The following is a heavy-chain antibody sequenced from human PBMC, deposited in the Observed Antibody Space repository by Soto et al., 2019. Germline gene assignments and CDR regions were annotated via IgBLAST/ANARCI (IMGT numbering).Heavy chain of an antibody. J-gene: IGHJ6*02. Sequence: TLSLTCTVSGGSISRGGYYWSWIRQHPGKGLEWIGYIYYSGSTYYNPSLKSRVTISVDTSKNQFSLKLSSVTAADTAVYYCARDYYDSSGYYYYYYGMDVWGQGTTVTVSS. D-gene: IGHD3-22*01. CDR1: GGSISRGGYY. CDR3: ARDYYDSSGYYYYYYGMDV. V-gene: IGHV4-31*03. CDR2: IYYSGST.